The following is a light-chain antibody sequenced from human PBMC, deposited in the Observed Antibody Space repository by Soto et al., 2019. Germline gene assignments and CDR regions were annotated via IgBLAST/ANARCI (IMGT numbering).Light chain of an antibody. CDR1: QSISTY. Sequence: DIQMTQSPSSLSASVGDSVTITCRASQSISTYLNWYQQMPGKAPNLLIYAASSLQSGVPSRFSGSGSGTDFTLTFSSLQPEDFATYYCQQSYSTPRAFGGGTKVDIK. CDR3: QQSYSTPRA. J-gene: IGKJ4*01. V-gene: IGKV1-39*01. CDR2: AAS.